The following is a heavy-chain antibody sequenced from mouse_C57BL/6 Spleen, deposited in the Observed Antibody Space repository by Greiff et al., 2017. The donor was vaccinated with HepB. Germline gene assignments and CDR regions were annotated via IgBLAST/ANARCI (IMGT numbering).Heavy chain of an antibody. CDR3: ARDYYGSSPFFAY. Sequence: EVKLLESGPGLVKPSQSLSLTCSVTGYSITSGYYWNWIRQFPGNKLEWMGYISYDGSNNYNPSLKNRISITRDTSKNQFFLKLNSVTTEDTATYYCARDYYGSSPFFAYWGQGTPVTVSA. CDR2: ISYDGSN. J-gene: IGHJ3*01. CDR1: GYSITSGYY. V-gene: IGHV3-6*01. D-gene: IGHD1-1*01.